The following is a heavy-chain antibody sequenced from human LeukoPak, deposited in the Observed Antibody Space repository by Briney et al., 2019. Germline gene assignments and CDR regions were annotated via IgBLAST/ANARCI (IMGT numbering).Heavy chain of an antibody. CDR3: ARVAAARYYYYMDV. CDR2: IYYSGTA. CDR1: GGSLSSSSYY. V-gene: IGHV4-39*01. D-gene: IGHD6-13*01. Sequence: SETLSLTCAVSGGSLSSSSYYWGWTRQPPENGLDWIGTIYYSGTAYYSPSLKSRVTISVDTSMNQFSLRLSSVTAADTAVFYCARVAAARYYYYMDVWGKGTTVTVSS. J-gene: IGHJ6*03.